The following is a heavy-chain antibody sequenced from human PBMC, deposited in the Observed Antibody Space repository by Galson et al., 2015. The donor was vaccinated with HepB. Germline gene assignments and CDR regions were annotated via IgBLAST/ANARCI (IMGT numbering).Heavy chain of an antibody. V-gene: IGHV1-18*01. J-gene: IGHJ4*02. Sequence: SVKVSCKASGYTFTSYGISWVRQAPGQGLEWMGWISAYNGNTNYAQKLQGRVTMTTDTSTSTAYMELRGLRSDDTAVYYCARDRSSVSGSGWYSGRTLGVGYWGQGTLVIVSS. D-gene: IGHD6-19*01. CDR3: ARDRSSVSGSGWYSGRTLGVGY. CDR2: ISAYNGNT. CDR1: GYTFTSYG.